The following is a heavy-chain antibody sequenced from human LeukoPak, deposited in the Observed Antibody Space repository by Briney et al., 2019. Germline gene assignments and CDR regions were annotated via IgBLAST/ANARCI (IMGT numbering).Heavy chain of an antibody. CDR2: IIPIFGTA. D-gene: IGHD3-10*01. Sequence: ASVKVSCKASGGTFSSYAISWVRQAPGQGLEWMGGIIPIFGTANYAQKFQGRVTITADESTSTAYMELSSLRSEGTAVYYCATPSGDYYAYWGQGTLVTVSS. CDR1: GGTFSSYA. V-gene: IGHV1-69*13. CDR3: ATPSGDYYAY. J-gene: IGHJ4*02.